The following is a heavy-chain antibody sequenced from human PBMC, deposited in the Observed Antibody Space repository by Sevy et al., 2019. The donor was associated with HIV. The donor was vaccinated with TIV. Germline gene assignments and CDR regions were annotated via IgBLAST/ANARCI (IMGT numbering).Heavy chain of an antibody. CDR2: IYLTGTT. CDR1: GFSISSGYF. CDR3: ARVLLRLGELSSMDS. Sequence: SETLSLTCSVSGFSISSGYFWGWVRQPPGKGLEWIGSIYLTGTTYYNPSLKRRVTISVDTSKNHISLRLSSVTAADAAVYYCARVLLRLGELSSMDSWGQGTPVTVSS. D-gene: IGHD3-16*02. V-gene: IGHV4-38-2*02. J-gene: IGHJ4*02.